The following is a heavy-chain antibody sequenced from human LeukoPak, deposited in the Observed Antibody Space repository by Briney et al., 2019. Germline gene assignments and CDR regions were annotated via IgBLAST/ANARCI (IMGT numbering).Heavy chain of an antibody. Sequence: GGSLRLSCAASGFTFSSYDMSWVRQAPGKGLVGVSAISGSGGSTYYADSVKGRVTISRDNSKDTLYLQMNSLGAEDTAVYYCAPMVRGSYYFDYWGQGTLVTVSS. CDR1: GFTFSSYD. J-gene: IGHJ4*02. CDR3: APMVRGSYYFDY. D-gene: IGHD3-10*01. V-gene: IGHV3-23*01. CDR2: ISGSGGST.